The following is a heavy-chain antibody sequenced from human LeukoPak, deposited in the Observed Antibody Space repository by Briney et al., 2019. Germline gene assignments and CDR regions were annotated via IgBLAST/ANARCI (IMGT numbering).Heavy chain of an antibody. D-gene: IGHD3-3*01. V-gene: IGHV3-7*01. CDR2: IKQDGSEK. Sequence: GGSLRLSCAASGFTFSNYWMTWVRQAPGKGLEWVADIKQDGSEKLYVKSVRGRFTISRENAKMSLFLQMNSLRAEDTAVYYCARDNGVVHGVYYMDVWGKGTTVTVS. J-gene: IGHJ6*03. CDR3: ARDNGVVHGVYYMDV. CDR1: GFTFSNYW.